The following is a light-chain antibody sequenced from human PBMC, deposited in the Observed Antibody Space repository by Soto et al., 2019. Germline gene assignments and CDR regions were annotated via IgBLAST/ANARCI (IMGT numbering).Light chain of an antibody. Sequence: IPLTQSPSSLSASVGDRVTISCRASQGIANFLAWYQQKPGKAPKLLIYAASTLQSGVPSRFSGSGSGTDCTLTISSLQPEDFATYYCQQLNSFPIPFGPGTKVDIK. V-gene: IGKV1-9*01. J-gene: IGKJ3*01. CDR2: AAS. CDR1: QGIANF. CDR3: QQLNSFPIP.